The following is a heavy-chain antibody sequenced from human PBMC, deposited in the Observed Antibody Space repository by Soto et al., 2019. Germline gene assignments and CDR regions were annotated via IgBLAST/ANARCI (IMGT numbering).Heavy chain of an antibody. CDR2: IDGSGGIT. Sequence: RRSCAASGFTFGTTDMSWVRQAPGEGLEWVSTIDGSGGITYYADSVKGRFTISRDNSRNTVYLQMNSLRGDDTALYYCVKNSGWFNTWGQGALVTVSS. D-gene: IGHD3-10*01. J-gene: IGHJ5*02. CDR1: GFTFGTTD. V-gene: IGHV3-23*01. CDR3: VKNSGWFNT.